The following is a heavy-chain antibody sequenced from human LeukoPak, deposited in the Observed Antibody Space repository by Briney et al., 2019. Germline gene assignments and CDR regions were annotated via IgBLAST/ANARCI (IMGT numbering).Heavy chain of an antibody. CDR3: ARVLGGLAFRTFDY. V-gene: IGHV1-46*01. CDR1: GYTFTNYY. CDR2: LDPSGGST. D-gene: IGHD3-16*01. Sequence: ASVKVSCKASGYTFTNYYMHWVRRAPGQGLEWMGILDPSGGSTSYAQKFQGRVTMTRDTSTSTVYMELSSLRSDDTAIYYCARVLGGLAFRTFDYWGQGTLVTVSS. J-gene: IGHJ4*02.